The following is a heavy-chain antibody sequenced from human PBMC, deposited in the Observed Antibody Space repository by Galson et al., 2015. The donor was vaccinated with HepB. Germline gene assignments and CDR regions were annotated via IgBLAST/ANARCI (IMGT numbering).Heavy chain of an antibody. V-gene: IGHV3-7*03. J-gene: IGHJ4*02. CDR3: ARDSCSGGSCYLDY. Sequence: SLRLSCAASGFTFSSYWMSWVRQAPGKGLEWVANIKQDGSEKYYVDSVKGRFTISRDNAKNSLYLQMNSLRAEDTAVYYCARDSCSGGSCYLDYWGQGTLVTVSS. CDR2: IKQDGSEK. D-gene: IGHD2-15*01. CDR1: GFTFSSYW.